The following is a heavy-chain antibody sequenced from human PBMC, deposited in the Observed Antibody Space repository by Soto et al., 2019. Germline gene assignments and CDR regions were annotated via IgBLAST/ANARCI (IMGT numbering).Heavy chain of an antibody. CDR2: IKSKTDGGTT. V-gene: IGHV3-15*01. CDR1: GFTFSNAW. J-gene: IGHJ6*02. Sequence: EVQLVESGGGLVKPGGSLRLSCAASGFTFSNAWMSWVRQAPGKGLEWVGRIKSKTDGGTTDYAAPVKGRFTISRDDSKNTLYLQMNSLKTEDTAVYYCTAPYYDYGMDVWGQGTTVTVSS. CDR3: TAPYYDYGMDV.